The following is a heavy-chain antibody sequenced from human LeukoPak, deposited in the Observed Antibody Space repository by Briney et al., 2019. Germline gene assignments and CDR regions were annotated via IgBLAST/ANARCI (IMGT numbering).Heavy chain of an antibody. CDR3: AKSTRDGCNLWFDY. J-gene: IGHJ4*02. Sequence: SGGSLRLSCAASGFTFSNYAMSWVRQAPGKGLEWVSAISGSGGSTYYADSVKGRFTISRDNSKNTLFLQMNSLRVEDTAIYYCAKSTRDGCNLWFDYWGQGTLVTVSS. CDR1: GFTFSNYA. D-gene: IGHD5-24*01. CDR2: ISGSGGST. V-gene: IGHV3-23*01.